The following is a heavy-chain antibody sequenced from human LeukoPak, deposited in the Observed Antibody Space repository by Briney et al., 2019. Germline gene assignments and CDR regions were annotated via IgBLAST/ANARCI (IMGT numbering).Heavy chain of an antibody. Sequence: AGGSLRLSCAASGFIFSSHWMSWVRQAPGKGLEWVSGISDSGDSTYYVDSVKGRFTISRDNSKNTLYLQMNSLRAEDTAVYYCAKDPYSTGDARRGWLGLSQDIKPPLSWFDPRGQGTLVTVSS. CDR1: GFIFSSHW. CDR3: AKDPYSTGDARRGWLGLSQDIKPPLSWFDP. V-gene: IGHV3-23*01. CDR2: ISDSGDST. J-gene: IGHJ5*02. D-gene: IGHD7-27*01.